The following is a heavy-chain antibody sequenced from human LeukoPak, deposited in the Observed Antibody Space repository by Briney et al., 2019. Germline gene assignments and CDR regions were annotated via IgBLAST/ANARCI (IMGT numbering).Heavy chain of an antibody. D-gene: IGHD5-24*01. CDR2: IIPIFGTA. Sequence: GASVKVSCKASGGTFSSYAISWVRQAPGQGLEWMGGIIPIFGTANNAQKFQGRVTITADESTSTAYLELSSLTSEDTAVYYCARVVLGRRWLQTSYYYGMDVWGQGTTVTVSS. CDR3: ARVVLGRRWLQTSYYYGMDV. V-gene: IGHV1-69*13. CDR1: GGTFSSYA. J-gene: IGHJ6*02.